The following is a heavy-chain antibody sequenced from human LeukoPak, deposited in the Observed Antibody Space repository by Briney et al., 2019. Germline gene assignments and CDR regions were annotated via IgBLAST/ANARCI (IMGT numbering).Heavy chain of an antibody. D-gene: IGHD5-18*01. V-gene: IGHV1-2*02. J-gene: IGHJ4*02. CDR2: INPNSGGT. CDR3: ARDRGYSYGDNFDY. CDR1: GYTFTGYY. Sequence: GASVKVSCKASGYTFTGYYMHWVRQAAGQGLEWMGWINPNSGGTNYAQKFQGRVTMTRDTSISTAYMELSRLRSDDTAVYYCARDRGYSYGDNFDYWGQGTLVTVSS.